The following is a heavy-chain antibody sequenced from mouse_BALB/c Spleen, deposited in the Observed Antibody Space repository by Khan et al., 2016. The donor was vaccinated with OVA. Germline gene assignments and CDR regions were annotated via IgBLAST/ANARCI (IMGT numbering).Heavy chain of an antibody. CDR1: GFIFSSYS. V-gene: IGHV5-6*01. D-gene: IGHD4-1*01. CDR3: ASHLTGSFAY. J-gene: IGHJ3*01. CDR2: ISSGGDYT. Sequence: EVELVESGGDLVKPGGSLKLSCAASGFIFSSYSMSWVRQTPDKRLEWVATISSGGDYTYYPDNVNGRFTISRDNAKNTLYLQMSSLKSEDTAMYYCASHLTGSFAYWGQGTLVTVSA.